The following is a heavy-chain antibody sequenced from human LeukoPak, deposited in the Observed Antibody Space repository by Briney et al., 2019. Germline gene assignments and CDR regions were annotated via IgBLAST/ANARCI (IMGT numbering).Heavy chain of an antibody. CDR3: ARDAGWGYYDL. CDR1: GFTFSISW. Sequence: GGSLRLSCVASGFTFSISWVTWVRQAPGKGLEWVANIDKHGNGKYYVDSVKGRFAISRDYATNSVFLQMNSLRAEDTCVYYCARDAGWGYYDLWGQGTPVTVSS. J-gene: IGHJ4*02. V-gene: IGHV3-7*01. D-gene: IGHD1-26*01. CDR2: IDKHGNGK.